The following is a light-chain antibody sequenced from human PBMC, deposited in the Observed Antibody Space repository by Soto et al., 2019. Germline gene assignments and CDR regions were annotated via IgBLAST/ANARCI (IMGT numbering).Light chain of an antibody. J-gene: IGLJ2*01. V-gene: IGLV1-51*01. Sequence: QSVLTQPPSVSAAPGQKVTISCSGSSSNIGNNYVFWYQQLPGTAPKLLIYDNDKRPSGIPDRFSGSKSGTSATLGITGLQTGDEADYYCATWDSSLSAGVFGGETKLTVL. CDR1: SSNIGNNY. CDR3: ATWDSSLSAGV. CDR2: DND.